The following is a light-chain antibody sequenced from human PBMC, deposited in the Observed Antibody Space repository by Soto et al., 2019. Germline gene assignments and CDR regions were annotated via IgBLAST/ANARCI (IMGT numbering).Light chain of an antibody. Sequence: QSALTQPRSVSGSPGQSVTISCTGTSSDVGGYNYVSWYQQHPGKAPKLMIYDVIKRPSGVPDRFSGSKSGNTASLTISGLQAEDEADYHCCSFAGSSQVVFGGGTKVTVL. CDR2: DVI. CDR1: SSDVGGYNY. V-gene: IGLV2-11*01. J-gene: IGLJ2*01. CDR3: CSFAGSSQVV.